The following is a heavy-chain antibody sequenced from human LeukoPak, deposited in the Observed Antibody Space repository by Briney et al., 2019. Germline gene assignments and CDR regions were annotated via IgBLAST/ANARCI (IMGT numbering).Heavy chain of an antibody. J-gene: IGHJ4*02. CDR2: ISSSSSYI. Sequence: GGSLRLSCAASGFTFSSYSMNWVRQAPGKGLEWVSSISSSSSYIYYADSVKGRFTISRDNAKNSLYLQMNSLRAEDTAVYYCARDFRRFGGSYQAGNYWGQGTLVTVSS. CDR1: GFTFSSYS. V-gene: IGHV3-21*01. CDR3: ARDFRRFGGSYQAGNY. D-gene: IGHD1-26*01.